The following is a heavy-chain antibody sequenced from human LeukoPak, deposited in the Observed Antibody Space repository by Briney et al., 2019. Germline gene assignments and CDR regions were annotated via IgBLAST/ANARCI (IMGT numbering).Heavy chain of an antibody. CDR3: ARRDGYCSSTSCYMSSESFDY. CDR2: IIPIFGTA. D-gene: IGHD2-2*02. CDR1: GRTFSSYA. J-gene: IGHJ4*02. V-gene: IGHV1-69*05. Sequence: SVKVSCKASGRTFSSYAISWVRQAPGQGLEWMGRIIPIFGTANYAQKFQGRVTITTDESTSTAYMELSSLRSEDTAVYYCARRDGYCSSTSCYMSSESFDYWGQGTLVTVSS.